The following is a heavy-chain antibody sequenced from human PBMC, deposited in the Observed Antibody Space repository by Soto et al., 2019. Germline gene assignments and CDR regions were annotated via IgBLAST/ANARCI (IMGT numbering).Heavy chain of an antibody. CDR2: FDPEGGET. J-gene: IGHJ5*02. CDR3: ATVVNCSGGSCYHFPNWFDP. CDR1: GYTLTELS. D-gene: IGHD2-15*01. V-gene: IGHV1-24*01. Sequence: ASVKVSCKVSGYTLTELSIHWVRQAPGKGLEWMGGFDPEGGETIYAQKFQGRVTMTEDTSTDTAYMELSSLRSEDTAVYYCATVVNCSGGSCYHFPNWFDPWGQGTLVTVSS.